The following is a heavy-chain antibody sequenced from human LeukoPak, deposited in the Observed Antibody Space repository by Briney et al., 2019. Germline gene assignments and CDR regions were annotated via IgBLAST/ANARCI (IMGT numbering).Heavy chain of an antibody. V-gene: IGHV3-30-3*01. Sequence: GGSPRLSCAASGFTFSSYAMHWVRQAPGKGLEWVAVISYDGSNKYYADSVKGRFTISRDNSKNTLYLQMNSLRAEDTAVYYCATCRNDFWSGYSALDYWGQGTLVTVSS. CDR1: GFTFSSYA. CDR2: ISYDGSNK. J-gene: IGHJ4*02. D-gene: IGHD3-3*01. CDR3: ATCRNDFWSGYSALDY.